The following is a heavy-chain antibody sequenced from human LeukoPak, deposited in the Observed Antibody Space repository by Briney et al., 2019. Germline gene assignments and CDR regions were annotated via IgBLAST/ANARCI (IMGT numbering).Heavy chain of an antibody. CDR1: GFIFDNYR. J-gene: IGHJ4*02. V-gene: IGHV3-23*01. D-gene: IGHD1-26*01. CDR3: TKRVKYGGTWDHFAD. Sequence: GGSLRLSCAASGFIFDNYRMSWVRQAPGKGLEWASTVNADGGNTYYADSVKGRFTISRDNSKSTLILQMNSLRVEDTALYYCTKRVKYGGTWDHFADWGQGTLVTVSS. CDR2: VNADGGNT.